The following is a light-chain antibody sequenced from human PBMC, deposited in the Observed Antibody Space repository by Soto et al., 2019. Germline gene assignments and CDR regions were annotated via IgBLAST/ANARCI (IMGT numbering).Light chain of an antibody. CDR1: QSVSSSY. V-gene: IGKV3-20*01. CDR3: QQYGSSPYT. Sequence: EIVLTQSPGTLSLSPGERATLSCRASQSVSSSYLAWHQQKPGQAPRLLIYDASSRATGITDRLSGSGSGTDFTLTISRLEPEDFAVYYCQQYGSSPYTFGQGTKLEIK. J-gene: IGKJ2*01. CDR2: DAS.